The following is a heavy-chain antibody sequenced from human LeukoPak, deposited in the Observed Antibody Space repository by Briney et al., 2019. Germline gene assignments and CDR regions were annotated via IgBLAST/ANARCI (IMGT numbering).Heavy chain of an antibody. CDR2: ISQDGSEK. D-gene: IGHD6-13*01. CDR1: GFDFSSHW. Sequence: PGGSLRLSCAASGFDFSSHWMSWVRQTPGKGLEWVADISQDGSEKYYVDSVKGRFTISRDNAKSSLYLQVNSLRAEDTAVYYCAKHIAAPGVFWDYWGQGTLVTVSS. CDR3: AKHIAAPGVFWDY. J-gene: IGHJ4*02. V-gene: IGHV3-7*05.